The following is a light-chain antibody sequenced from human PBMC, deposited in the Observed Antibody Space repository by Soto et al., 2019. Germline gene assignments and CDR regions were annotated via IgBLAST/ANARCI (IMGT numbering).Light chain of an antibody. Sequence: HSALTQPASVSGSPGQSITISCTGTSSDVGAYDYVSWYQQHPGKAPKFMIYEVTNRPSGVSHRFSGSKSGNTASLTISGLQAEDEADYYCTSYTSTSTYVFGTGTKVTVL. CDR3: TSYTSTSTYV. CDR1: SSDVGAYDY. V-gene: IGLV2-14*03. J-gene: IGLJ1*01. CDR2: EVT.